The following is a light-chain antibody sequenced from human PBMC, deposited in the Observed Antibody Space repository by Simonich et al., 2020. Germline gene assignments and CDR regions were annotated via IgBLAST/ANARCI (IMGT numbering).Light chain of an antibody. V-gene: IGKV4-1*01. CDR3: QQYYSTPRT. CDR1: QKVLKSSNNNNY. Sequence: DIVMNQSPDSLAVSLGERATINCKSSQKVLKSSNNNNYLAWYQEKPGQPPKLLIYWVSTRESGVPDRFSGSGSGTDFTLTISSLQAEDVAVYYCQQYYSTPRTFGQGTKVEIK. CDR2: WVS. J-gene: IGKJ1*01.